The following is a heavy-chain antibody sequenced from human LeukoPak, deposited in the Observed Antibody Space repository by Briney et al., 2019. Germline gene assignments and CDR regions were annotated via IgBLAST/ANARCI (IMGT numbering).Heavy chain of an antibody. D-gene: IGHD4-23*01. CDR2: VTARGTVR. J-gene: IGHJ4*02. CDR3: AKLLVDLSPGGNYVFDL. CDR1: GFTFSEYA. Sequence: GGSLRLSCAASGFTFSEYAMNWVRQAPGKGLEWLSGVTARGTVRYYADSVRGRFFASRDNSKSTLYLQMGSLRAEGTAFYYCAKLLVDLSPGGNYVFDLWGPGTLVTVSS. V-gene: IGHV3-23*01.